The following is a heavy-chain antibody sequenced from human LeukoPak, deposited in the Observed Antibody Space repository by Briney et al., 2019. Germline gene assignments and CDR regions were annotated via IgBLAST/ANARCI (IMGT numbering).Heavy chain of an antibody. CDR3: AREGYSSGKIDY. V-gene: IGHV3-7*01. Sequence: GGSLRLSCAASGFTFSSYWMSWVRQAPGKGLEWVANIKQDGSEKYYVDSVKGRFTISRDDAKKSVYLQMNSLRAEDTAVYYCAREGYSSGKIDYWGQGTLVTVSS. CDR2: IKQDGSEK. CDR1: GFTFSSYW. D-gene: IGHD6-19*01. J-gene: IGHJ4*02.